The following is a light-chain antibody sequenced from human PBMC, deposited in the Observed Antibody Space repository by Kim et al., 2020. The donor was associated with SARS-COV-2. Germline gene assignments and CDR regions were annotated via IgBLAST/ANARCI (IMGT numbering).Light chain of an antibody. CDR2: FAS. CDR1: QDINSA. CDR3: QQFHTYPLT. V-gene: IGKV1-13*02. Sequence: SASVGDRITLTCRASQDINSALAWYHQKPGKAPKLLLYFASTLESGVPSRFSGSGSGTDFTLTISSLQPEDFATYYCQQFHTYPLTFGGGTKLEI. J-gene: IGKJ4*01.